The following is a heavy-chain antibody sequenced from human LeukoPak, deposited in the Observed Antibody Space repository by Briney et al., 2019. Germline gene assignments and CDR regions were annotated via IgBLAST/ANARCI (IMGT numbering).Heavy chain of an antibody. J-gene: IGHJ4*02. CDR1: GGSISSYY. CDR2: IYYSGST. Sequence: PSETLSLTCTVSGGSISSYYWSWIRQPPGKGLEWIGYIYYSGSTNYNPSLKSRVTISVDTSKNQFSLKLSSVTAADAAVYYCAAENPQYYDFWSGYSPFDYWGQGTLVTVSS. CDR3: AAENPQYYDFWSGYSPFDY. V-gene: IGHV4-59*01. D-gene: IGHD3-3*01.